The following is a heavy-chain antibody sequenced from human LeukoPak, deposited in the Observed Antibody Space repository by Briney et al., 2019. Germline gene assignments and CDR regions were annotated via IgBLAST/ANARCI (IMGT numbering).Heavy chain of an antibody. D-gene: IGHD3-22*01. CDR3: AGSSGS. V-gene: IGHV3-7*01. CDR1: GFTFGSYW. J-gene: IGHJ5*02. CDR2: IKQDGSEK. Sequence: GGSLRLSCAASGFTFGSYWMTWVRQAPGKGLEWVASIKQDGSEKYYVDSVKGRFTISRDNAKNSLYLQMNSLRAEDTAVYYCAGSSGSWGQGTLVTVSS.